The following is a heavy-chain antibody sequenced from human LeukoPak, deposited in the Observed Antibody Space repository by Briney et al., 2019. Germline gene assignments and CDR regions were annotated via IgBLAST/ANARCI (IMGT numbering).Heavy chain of an antibody. Sequence: KASETLSLTCAVYGGSFSGYYWSWIRQPPGKGLEWIGEINHSGSTNYNPSLKSRVTISVDTSKNQFSLKLSSVTAADTAVYYCARSSGSVDYWGQGTLVTVSS. CDR2: INHSGST. CDR3: ARSSGSVDY. D-gene: IGHD1-26*01. CDR1: GGSFSGYY. J-gene: IGHJ4*02. V-gene: IGHV4-34*01.